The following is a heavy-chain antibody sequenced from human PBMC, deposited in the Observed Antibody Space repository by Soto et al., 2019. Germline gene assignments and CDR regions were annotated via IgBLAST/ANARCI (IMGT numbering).Heavy chain of an antibody. Sequence: QVHLVQSGAEVKKPGASVKVSCKTSGFTFSSYDVHWVRQAPGQGLEWMGITKPSAGSTTYAEKFQGRIAVTRDTSTTTVYMELNRLTSEDTAVYFCARYGGYSYGYDSWGQGTQVTVSS. D-gene: IGHD5-18*01. J-gene: IGHJ4*02. V-gene: IGHV1-46*01. CDR1: GFTFSSYD. CDR2: TKPSAGST. CDR3: ARYGGYSYGYDS.